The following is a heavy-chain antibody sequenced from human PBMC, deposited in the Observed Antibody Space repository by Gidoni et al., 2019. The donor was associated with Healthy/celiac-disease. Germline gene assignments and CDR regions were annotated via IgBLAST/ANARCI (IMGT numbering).Heavy chain of an antibody. CDR1: GGSISSSNYY. CDR3: ARHLYFYDSSGYFHFSDY. D-gene: IGHD3-22*01. Sequence: QLQLQESGPGLVKPSETLSLTCTVSGGSISSSNYYWGWIRQSPGKGLEWIGSIYYTGSSSYNPSLQSRVTISVDTSKNQFSLKLTFVTAADTAVYYCARHLYFYDSSGYFHFSDYWGQGTLVTVSS. J-gene: IGHJ4*02. CDR2: IYYTGSS. V-gene: IGHV4-39*01.